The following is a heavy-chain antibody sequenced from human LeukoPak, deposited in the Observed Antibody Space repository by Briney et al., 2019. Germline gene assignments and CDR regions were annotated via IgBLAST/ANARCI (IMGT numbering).Heavy chain of an antibody. Sequence: SETLSLTCTVSGGSISSHFWCWIRQPPGGGLEWIGYVYYTGSTNYNTSLKSRVTMSVDTSKNQFSLKLSSVTAADTAMYYCARATVGTTRGAFDYWGREPWSPSPQ. CDR1: GGSISSHF. J-gene: IGHJ4*02. V-gene: IGHV4-59*11. CDR3: ARATVGTTRGAFDY. D-gene: IGHD1-26*01. CDR2: VYYTGST.